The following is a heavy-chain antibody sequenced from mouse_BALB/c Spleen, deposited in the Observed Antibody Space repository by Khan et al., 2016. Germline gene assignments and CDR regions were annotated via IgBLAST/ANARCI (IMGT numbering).Heavy chain of an antibody. CDR1: GYSITSDYA. Sequence: EVQLQESGPGLVKPSQSLSLTCTVTGYSITSDYAWNWIRQFPGNKLEWMGYISYSGSTSYNPSLKSRISITRDTSKNQFFLQLNSVTTEDTATYYWARDYFFDYWGQGTTLTVSS. J-gene: IGHJ2*01. V-gene: IGHV3-2*02. CDR2: ISYSGST. CDR3: ARDYFFDY.